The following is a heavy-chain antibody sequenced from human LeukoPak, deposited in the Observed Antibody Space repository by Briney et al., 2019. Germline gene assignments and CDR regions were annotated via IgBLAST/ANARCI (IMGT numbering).Heavy chain of an antibody. CDR1: GFTFSYYS. D-gene: IGHD2-2*01. J-gene: IGHJ5*02. V-gene: IGHV3-21*01. CDR2: ISGSSGNI. CDR3: ARDPSVVPAAVNWFDP. Sequence: PGGSLRLSCAASGFTFSYYSMNWVRQAPGKGLEWVSSISGSSGNIYYADSVKGRFTISRDNAKNSLSLQMNSLRAEDTAVYYCARDPSVVPAAVNWFDPWGQGILVTVSS.